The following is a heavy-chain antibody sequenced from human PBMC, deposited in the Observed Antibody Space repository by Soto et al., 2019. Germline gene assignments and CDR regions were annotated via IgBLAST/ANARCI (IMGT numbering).Heavy chain of an antibody. Sequence: PGGSLRLSCAASGFTFRSFTMNWVRQAPGKGLEWVAVISYDGSNKYYADSVKGRFTISRDNSKNTLYLQMNSLRAEDTAVYYCAKSLYSSSWYGRGTLHYYYYGMDVWGQGTTVTVSS. CDR2: ISYDGSNK. V-gene: IGHV3-30*18. J-gene: IGHJ6*02. CDR1: GFTFRSFT. D-gene: IGHD6-13*01. CDR3: AKSLYSSSWYGRGTLHYYYYGMDV.